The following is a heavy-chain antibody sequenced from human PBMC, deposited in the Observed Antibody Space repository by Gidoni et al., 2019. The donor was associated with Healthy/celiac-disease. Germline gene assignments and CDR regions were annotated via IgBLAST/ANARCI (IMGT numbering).Heavy chain of an antibody. V-gene: IGHV1-18*04. J-gene: IGHJ5*02. CDR2: IGAYNGNT. CDR3: ARSLESSSGLGWFDP. Sequence: HAQLVHSGAEVKKPGASVKVSCKASGYTFTSYGISWVRQGTGQGLEWMGWIGAYNGNTNYAQKLQGRVTMTTDTSTSAAYMEVRSLRSDGTAVYYCARSLESSSGLGWFDPWGQGTLVTVSS. D-gene: IGHD6-6*01. CDR1: GYTFTSYG.